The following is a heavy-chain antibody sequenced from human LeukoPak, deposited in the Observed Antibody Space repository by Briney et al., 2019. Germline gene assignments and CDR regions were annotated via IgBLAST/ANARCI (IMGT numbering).Heavy chain of an antibody. CDR3: AREIPWGGVFDY. J-gene: IGHJ4*02. Sequence: PGGSLRLSCAASGFTFSDYYMSWIRQAPGKGLEWVANIKQDGSEKYYVDSVKGRFTISRDNAKNSLYLQMNSLRAEDTAVYYCAREIPWGGVFDYWGQGTLVTVSS. D-gene: IGHD3-16*01. CDR2: IKQDGSEK. V-gene: IGHV3-7*01. CDR1: GFTFSDYY.